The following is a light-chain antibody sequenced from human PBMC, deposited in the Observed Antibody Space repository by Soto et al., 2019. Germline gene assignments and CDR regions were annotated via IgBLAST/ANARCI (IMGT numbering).Light chain of an antibody. J-gene: IGKJ1*01. CDR3: QQYAGSPRT. Sequence: EIVLTQSPGTLSLSPGERGTLSCRASQNLGTLYLAWFQQKSGQAPRLLIYSASRRATGIPDTFTGSGSGTDFTLTINRVEPEDFAVYFCQQYAGSPRTFGQGTKVDIK. V-gene: IGKV3-20*01. CDR1: QNLGTLY. CDR2: SAS.